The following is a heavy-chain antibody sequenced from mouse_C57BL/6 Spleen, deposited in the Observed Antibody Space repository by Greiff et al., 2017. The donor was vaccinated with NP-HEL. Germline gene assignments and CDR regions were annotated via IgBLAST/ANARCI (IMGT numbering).Heavy chain of an antibody. CDR2: ISSGGDYI. CDR3: TRVSNTAYFDY. CDR1: GFTFSSYA. V-gene: IGHV5-9-1*02. Sequence: EVNVVESGEGLVKPGGSLKLSCAASGFTFSSYAMSWVRQTPEKRLEWVAYISSGGDYIYYADTVKGRFTISRYNARNTLYLQMSSLKSEDTAMYYWTRVSNTAYFDYWGQGTTLTVSS. D-gene: IGHD1-2*01. J-gene: IGHJ2*01.